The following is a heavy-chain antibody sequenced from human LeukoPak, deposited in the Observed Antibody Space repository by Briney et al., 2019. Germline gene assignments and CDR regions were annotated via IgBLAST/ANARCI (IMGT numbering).Heavy chain of an antibody. V-gene: IGHV4-59*01. CDR2: IYYSGST. J-gene: IGHJ5*02. CDR3: AREAHYLNWFDP. D-gene: IGHD3-10*01. CDR1: GGSISSYY. Sequence: SQTLSLTCTVSGGSISSYYWSWIRQPPGKGLEWIGYIYYSGSTNYNPSLKSRVTISVDTSKNQFSLKLSSVTAADTAVYYCAREAHYLNWFDPWGQGTLVTVSS.